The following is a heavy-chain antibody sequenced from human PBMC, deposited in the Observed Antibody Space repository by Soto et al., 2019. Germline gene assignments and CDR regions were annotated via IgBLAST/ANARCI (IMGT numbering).Heavy chain of an antibody. J-gene: IGHJ4*02. CDR2: LSSDGRDK. CDR1: GFTFSNYG. V-gene: IGHV3-30*18. D-gene: IGHD3-10*01. CDR3: AKDSGRGSADYYFDY. Sequence: QVQLVQSGGGVVQPGRSLRLSCAASGFTFSNYGMHWVRQAPGKGLEWVAVLSSDGRDKYYGDSVKGRFTISRDNSKNTLYLQMNSLIAEETAVYYCAKDSGRGSADYYFDYWGQGTLVTVSS.